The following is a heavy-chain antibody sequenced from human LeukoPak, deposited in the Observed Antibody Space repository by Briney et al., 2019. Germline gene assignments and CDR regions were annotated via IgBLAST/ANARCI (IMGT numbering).Heavy chain of an antibody. CDR3: AKRVSYEGWAS. J-gene: IGHJ5*02. CDR1: GFTFSSYA. D-gene: IGHD5-12*01. V-gene: IGHV3-23*01. Sequence: GGSLRLSCAASGFTFSSYAMSWVRQAPGKGLEWVSAITAGGGNTYYADSVKGRCTVSRDNSKNTVYLQMNSLRAEDTAVYYCAKRVSYEGWASWGQGTLVTVSS. CDR2: ITAGGGNT.